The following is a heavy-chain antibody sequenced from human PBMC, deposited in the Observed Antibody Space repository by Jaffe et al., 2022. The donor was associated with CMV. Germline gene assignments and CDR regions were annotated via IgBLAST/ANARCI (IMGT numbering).Heavy chain of an antibody. CDR1: GFTVSCCA. J-gene: IGHJ6*02. V-gene: IGHV3-23*01. Sequence: EVQLLESGGGLVQPGGSLRLSCAASGFTVSCCAMSWVRQAPGKGLEWVSTFGTSGGDTYYADSVKGRFTISRDSSKNTLYLQMNSLRPEDTAVYYCAKDRPESVWGQGTTVTVSS. CDR2: FGTSGGDT. CDR3: AKDRPESV.